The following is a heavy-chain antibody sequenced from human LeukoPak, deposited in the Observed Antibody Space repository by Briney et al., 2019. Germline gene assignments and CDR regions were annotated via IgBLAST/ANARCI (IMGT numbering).Heavy chain of an antibody. CDR3: ARDRGTAVAYFDY. D-gene: IGHD6-19*01. J-gene: IGHJ4*02. V-gene: IGHV3-21*01. CDR2: ISSSSSYI. CDR1: GFTFSSYS. Sequence: PGGSLRLSCAASGFTFSSYSMNWVRQAPGKGLEWVSSISSSSSYIYYADSVKGRFTISRDNAKNSLYLQMNSLRAEDTAVYYCARDRGTAVAYFDYWGQGTLVTVSS.